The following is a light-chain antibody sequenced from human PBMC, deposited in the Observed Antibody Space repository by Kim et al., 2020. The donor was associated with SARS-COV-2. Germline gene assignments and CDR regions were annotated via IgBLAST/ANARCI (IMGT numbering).Light chain of an antibody. Sequence: EVVLTQSPATLSLSPGERATLSCRASQSVSSSLSWYQQKPGQPPRLLIYDASNRATGIPARFSGSGSGTDFTLNISSLEPEDFAVYYCQQRSNWRTFGQGTSWRS. CDR1: QSVSSS. CDR3: QQRSNWRT. CDR2: DAS. V-gene: IGKV3-11*01. J-gene: IGKJ2*01.